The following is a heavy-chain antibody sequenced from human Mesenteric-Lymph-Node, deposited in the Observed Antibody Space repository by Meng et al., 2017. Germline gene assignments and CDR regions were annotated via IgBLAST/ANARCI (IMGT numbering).Heavy chain of an antibody. V-gene: IGHV3-74*01. CDR1: GCTFSSYV. Sequence: EVQLVESGGGLVQPGGSLSPSCAASGCTFSSYVMYWVRQAPGKGLEWVSRINNDGRSTGYADSVKGRFTISRENAKNTLYLQMNSLRAEDTVVYYCARNYDGGVDYWGQGTLVTVSS. CDR3: ARNYDGGVDY. D-gene: IGHD4-23*01. CDR2: INNDGRST. J-gene: IGHJ4*02.